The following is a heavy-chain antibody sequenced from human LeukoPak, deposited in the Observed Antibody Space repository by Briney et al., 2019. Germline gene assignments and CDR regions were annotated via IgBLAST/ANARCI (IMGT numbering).Heavy chain of an antibody. V-gene: IGHV3-48*01. CDR1: GFTFSSYS. J-gene: IGHJ4*02. CDR2: ITSSSSII. CDR3: GRVGLWHYPVDS. D-gene: IGHD1-7*01. Sequence: GGSLRLSCAASGFTFSSYSMNWVRQAPGKGLEWVSYITSSSSIIYYGDSVKGRFTVSRDNAENSLYLQMNSLRAEDTAVYYCGRVGLWHYPVDSWAKGTLATVS.